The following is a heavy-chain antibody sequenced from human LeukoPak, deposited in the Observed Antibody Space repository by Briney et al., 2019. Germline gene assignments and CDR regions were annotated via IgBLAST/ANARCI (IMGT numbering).Heavy chain of an antibody. J-gene: IGHJ6*02. D-gene: IGHD5-18*01. CDR1: GFIFSDYY. V-gene: IGHV3-11*06. CDR2: TSSSGGYT. Sequence: GGSLRLSCAASGFIFSDYYMSWIRQAPGKGLEWLSYTSSSGGYTRYADSVEGRFTISRDNTRNSLYLEVNSLRAEDTAAYYCARDPDTARDNSLYYYGMDVWGQGTTVTVSS. CDR3: ARDPDTARDNSLYYYGMDV.